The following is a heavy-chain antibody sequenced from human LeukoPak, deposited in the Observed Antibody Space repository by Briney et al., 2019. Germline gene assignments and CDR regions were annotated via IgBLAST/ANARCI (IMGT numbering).Heavy chain of an antibody. D-gene: IGHD5-18*01. J-gene: IGHJ4*02. Sequence: PGGSLRLSCATSGFTFSNYAMSWVRQAPGKRLDWVSGISGGADSAHYADSVKGRFTISRDNSRNTLYLQMNSLRAEDTAVYYCAKVGYTYGPQPFDYWGQGTLVTVSS. CDR1: GFTFSNYA. V-gene: IGHV3-23*01. CDR3: AKVGYTYGPQPFDY. CDR2: ISGGADSA.